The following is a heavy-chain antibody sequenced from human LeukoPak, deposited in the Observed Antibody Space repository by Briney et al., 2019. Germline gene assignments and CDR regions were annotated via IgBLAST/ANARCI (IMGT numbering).Heavy chain of an antibody. J-gene: IGHJ4*02. CDR1: GGTFSSYA. CDR3: ARGGLTPASFDY. V-gene: IGHV1-69*13. D-gene: IGHD4-11*01. CDR2: IIPIFGTA. Sequence: SVKVSCKASGGTFSSYAISWVRQAPGQGLEWMGGIIPIFGTANYAQKFQGRVTITADESTSTAYMELSSLRSEDTAVYYCARGGLTPASFDYWGQGTLITVSS.